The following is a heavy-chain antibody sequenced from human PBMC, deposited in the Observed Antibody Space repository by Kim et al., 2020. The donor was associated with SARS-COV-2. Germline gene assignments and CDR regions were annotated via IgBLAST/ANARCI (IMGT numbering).Heavy chain of an antibody. Sequence: GGSLRLSCAASGFTFSSYAMHWVRQAPGKGLEWVAVISYDGSNKYYADSVKGRFTISREHSKKTLYLQMNSLRAEDTAVYYCARDLTMIVGGALDYWGQGTLVTVSS. CDR2: ISYDGSNK. D-gene: IGHD3-22*01. CDR1: GFTFSSYA. CDR3: ARDLTMIVGGALDY. V-gene: IGHV3-30-3*01. J-gene: IGHJ4*02.